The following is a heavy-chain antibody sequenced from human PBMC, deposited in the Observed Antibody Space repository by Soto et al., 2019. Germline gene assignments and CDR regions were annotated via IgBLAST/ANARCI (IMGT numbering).Heavy chain of an antibody. CDR1: GFTFSSYG. Sequence: PGGSLRLSCAASGFTFSSYGMHWVRQAPGKGLEWVAVISYDGSNKYYADSVKGRFTISRDNSKNTLYLQMNSLRAEDTAVYYCAKDYGDLNASYWGQGPLVTVSS. CDR3: AKDYGDLNASY. V-gene: IGHV3-30*18. D-gene: IGHD4-17*01. J-gene: IGHJ4*02. CDR2: ISYDGSNK.